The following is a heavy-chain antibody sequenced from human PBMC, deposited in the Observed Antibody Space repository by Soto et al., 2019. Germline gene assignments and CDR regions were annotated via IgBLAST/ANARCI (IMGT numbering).Heavy chain of an antibody. J-gene: IGHJ3*02. CDR2: ISWNSGSI. V-gene: IGHV3-9*01. Sequence: EVQLVESGGGLVQPGRSLRLSCAASGFTFDDYAMHWVRQAPVKGLEWVSGISWNSGSIGYADSVKGRFTISRDNAKNSLYLQMNSLRAEDTALYYCAKAAIVATTTDAFDIWGQGTMVTVSS. CDR1: GFTFDDYA. D-gene: IGHD5-12*01. CDR3: AKAAIVATTTDAFDI.